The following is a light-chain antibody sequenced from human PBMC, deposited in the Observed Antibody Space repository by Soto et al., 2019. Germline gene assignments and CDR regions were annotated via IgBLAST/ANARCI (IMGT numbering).Light chain of an antibody. CDR1: QTITRY. CDR3: QQSYRIPYT. CDR2: ASS. V-gene: IGKV1-39*01. Sequence: DIQMTQSPSSLSASIGDRVTITCRASQTITRYLSWYQKKPRKAPKLLIYASSSLPVGVPSRFSGSGSGTDFTLTISGLQPEDLGTYYCQQSYRIPYTFGQGTDLDIK. J-gene: IGKJ2*01.